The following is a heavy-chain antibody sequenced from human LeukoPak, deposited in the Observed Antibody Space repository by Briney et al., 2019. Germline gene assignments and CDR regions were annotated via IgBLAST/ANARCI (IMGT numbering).Heavy chain of an antibody. CDR3: ARVPGRPADVFDH. CDR1: GGSLSGYS. V-gene: IGHV4-34*01. Sequence: KTSETLSLTCAVYGGSLSGYSWSWIRQPPGKGLEWIGEINHSGSTNYNPSLKSRVTISADTSKNQFSLKLSAVTAADTAFYYRARVPGRPADVFDHWGQGTLVTVSS. J-gene: IGHJ4*02. D-gene: IGHD2-2*01. CDR2: INHSGST.